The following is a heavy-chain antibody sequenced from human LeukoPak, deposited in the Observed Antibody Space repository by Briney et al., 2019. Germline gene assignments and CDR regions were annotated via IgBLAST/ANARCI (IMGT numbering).Heavy chain of an antibody. CDR3: ARGDTYDTSYFDY. CDR2: INHSGGT. D-gene: IGHD3-22*01. Sequence: SETLSLTCAVYGGSFSGYYWSWIRQPPGKGLEWIGEINHSGGTNYNPSLKSRVTISLDTSKNQFSLKLSSVTAADTAVYYCARGDTYDTSYFDYWGQGTLVTVSS. V-gene: IGHV4-34*01. CDR1: GGSFSGYY. J-gene: IGHJ4*02.